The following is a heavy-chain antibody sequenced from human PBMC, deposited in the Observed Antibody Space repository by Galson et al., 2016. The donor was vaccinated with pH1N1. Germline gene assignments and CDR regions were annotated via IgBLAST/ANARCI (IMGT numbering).Heavy chain of an antibody. D-gene: IGHD3-10*01. J-gene: IGHJ5*02. V-gene: IGHV1-2*02. CDR3: ATGAGNSWFDP. Sequence: SVKVSCKASGYTFTDHYMHWARQAPGHGLEWMGWINPNNSGAKYPQKFQGRVTLTRDTSINTVYMELSSLTTDDTAVYFCATGAGNSWFDPWGQGTLVTVSS. CDR1: GYTFTDHY. CDR2: INPNNSGA.